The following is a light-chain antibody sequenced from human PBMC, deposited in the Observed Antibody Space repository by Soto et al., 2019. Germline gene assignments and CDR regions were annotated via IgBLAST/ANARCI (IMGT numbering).Light chain of an antibody. CDR3: QQYESLLWT. CDR2: GAS. J-gene: IGKJ1*01. Sequence: VLTQSPGTLSLSPGERATLSCRASQSVTNYLVWYQQKAGQAPRLLIYGASSRATGIPDRFSGSGSGTDFTLTISRLEPADAAVYYCQQYESLLWTFGQGTKLEIK. V-gene: IGKV3-20*01. CDR1: QSVTNY.